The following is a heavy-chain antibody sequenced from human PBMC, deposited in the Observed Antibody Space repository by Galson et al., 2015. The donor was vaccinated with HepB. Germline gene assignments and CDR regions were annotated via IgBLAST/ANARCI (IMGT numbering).Heavy chain of an antibody. V-gene: IGHV3-33*01. J-gene: IGHJ6*02. Sequence: SLRLSCAASGFTFSSYGMHWVRQAPGKGLEWVAVIWYDGSNKYYADSVKGRFTISRDNSKNTLYLQMNSLRAEDTAVYYCASSDYYYYYGMDVWGQGTTVTVSS. CDR3: ASSDYYYYYGMDV. CDR1: GFTFSSYG. CDR2: IWYDGSNK.